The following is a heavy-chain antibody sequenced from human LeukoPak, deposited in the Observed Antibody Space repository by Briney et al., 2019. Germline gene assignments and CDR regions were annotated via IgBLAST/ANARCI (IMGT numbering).Heavy chain of an antibody. Sequence: SETLSLTCTVSGGSISSYYWSWIRQPPGKGPEWIGYIYYSGSTNYNPSLKSRVTISVDTSKNQFSLKLSSVTAADTAVYYCAGGYYYYYYYGMDVWGQGTTVTVSS. V-gene: IGHV4-59*01. CDR3: AGGYYYYYYYGMDV. CDR2: IYYSGST. CDR1: GGSISSYY. J-gene: IGHJ6*02. D-gene: IGHD2-15*01.